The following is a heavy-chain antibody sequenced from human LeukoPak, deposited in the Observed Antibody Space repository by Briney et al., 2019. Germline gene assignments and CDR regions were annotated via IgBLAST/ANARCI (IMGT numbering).Heavy chain of an antibody. CDR2: INPNSGNT. Sequence: ASVKVSCKASEYTFSNYDINWVRLASGQGLEWMGWINPNSGNTGCAQKFQGRVSMTSDASINTLYMELSSLGSEDTAVYYCATGAGYCSGTTCYDWLDPWGQGTLVTVSS. CDR3: ATGAGYCSGTTCYDWLDP. J-gene: IGHJ5*02. D-gene: IGHD2-15*01. CDR1: EYTFSNYD. V-gene: IGHV1-8*01.